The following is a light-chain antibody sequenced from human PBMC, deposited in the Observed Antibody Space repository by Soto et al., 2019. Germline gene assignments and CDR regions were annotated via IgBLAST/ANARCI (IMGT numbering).Light chain of an antibody. J-gene: IGKJ3*01. CDR1: QSVSSTY. Sequence: EIVLTQSPGTVSLSAGERATLSCRASQSVSSTYLAWYQQRPGQTPRLLIYGASRRAAGIPDRFSGSGSGKDFTLTISRLEPKDFAVYYCQQFAASPFTFGPGTRVDIK. CDR2: GAS. CDR3: QQFAASPFT. V-gene: IGKV3-20*01.